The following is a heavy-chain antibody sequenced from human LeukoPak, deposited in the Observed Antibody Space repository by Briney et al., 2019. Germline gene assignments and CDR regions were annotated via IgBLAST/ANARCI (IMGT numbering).Heavy chain of an antibody. J-gene: IGHJ4*02. Sequence: QPGGSLRLSCAASGFTFSSYAMSWVRQAPGKGLEWVSAISGSGGSTYYADSAKGRFTISRDNSKNTLYLQMNSLRVEDTAVYYCAKVSVLTMVRGVIGGFDYWGQGTLVTVSS. CDR2: ISGSGGST. CDR1: GFTFSSYA. CDR3: AKVSVLTMVRGVIGGFDY. D-gene: IGHD3-10*01. V-gene: IGHV3-23*01.